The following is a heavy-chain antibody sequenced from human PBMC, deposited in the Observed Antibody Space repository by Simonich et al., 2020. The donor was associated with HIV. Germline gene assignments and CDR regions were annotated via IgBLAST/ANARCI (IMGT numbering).Heavy chain of an antibody. CDR3: ARGFYQRLYYFDY. CDR2: INHSGST. V-gene: IGHV4-34*01. CDR1: GGSFSGYY. Sequence: QVQLQQWGAGLLKPSETLSLTCAVYGGSFSGYYWSWLRQPPGKGLEGVGEINHSGSTNYHPSLKSRVTISVDTSKNQFSLKLSSVTAADTAVYYCARGFYQRLYYFDYWGQGTLVTVSS. D-gene: IGHD2-2*01. J-gene: IGHJ4*02.